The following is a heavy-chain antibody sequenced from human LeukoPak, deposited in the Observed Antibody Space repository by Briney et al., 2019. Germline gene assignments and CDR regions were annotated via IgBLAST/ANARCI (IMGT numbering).Heavy chain of an antibody. J-gene: IGHJ4*02. D-gene: IGHD6-13*01. CDR3: AKRLRYSSSWYYFDY. CDR2: ISGSGGST. CDR1: GFTFSSYA. V-gene: IGHV3-23*01. Sequence: PEGSLRLSCAASGFTFSSYAMSWVRQAPGKGLEWVSAISGSGGSTYYADSVKGRFTISRDNSKNTLYLQMNSLRAEDTAVYYCAKRLRYSSSWYYFDYWGQGTLVTVSS.